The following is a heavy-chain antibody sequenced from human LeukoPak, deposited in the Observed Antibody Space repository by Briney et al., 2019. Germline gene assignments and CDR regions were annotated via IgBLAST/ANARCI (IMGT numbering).Heavy chain of an antibody. J-gene: IGHJ6*03. CDR1: GYSFTSYW. Sequence: GESLKISCKGFGYSFTSYWIGWVRQMPGKGLEWMGIIYPGDSDTRYSPSFQGQVTISADKSISTAYLQWSSLKASDTAMYYCARHVGDSYYYYYYMDVWGKGTTVTVSS. V-gene: IGHV5-51*01. D-gene: IGHD2-21*02. CDR2: IYPGDSDT. CDR3: ARHVGDSYYYYYYMDV.